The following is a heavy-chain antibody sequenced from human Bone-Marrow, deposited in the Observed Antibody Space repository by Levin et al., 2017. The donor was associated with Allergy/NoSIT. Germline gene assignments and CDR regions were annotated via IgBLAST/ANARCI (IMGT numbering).Heavy chain of an antibody. D-gene: IGHD4-23*01. CDR1: GFSFNLYN. CDR2: IGSSISTI. V-gene: IGHV3-48*01. Sequence: GGSLRLSCAASGFSFNLYNMNWVRQAPGKGLEWVSFIGSSISTIHYADSVKGRFTISRDNAKSSLFLQMSSLRVEDTAVYYCATTVGSASVFDYWGQGALVAVSP. CDR3: ATTVGSASVFDY. J-gene: IGHJ4*02.